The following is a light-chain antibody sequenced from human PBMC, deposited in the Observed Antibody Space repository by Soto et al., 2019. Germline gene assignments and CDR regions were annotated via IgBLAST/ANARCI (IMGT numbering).Light chain of an antibody. CDR3: ATWDDSLNGPL. CDR2: SNN. Sequence: QSVLTQPPSASGTPGQRVTISCSGSSSNIGSKTVSWFQQLPGTAPRLLIYSNNQRPSGVPDRFSGSKSGTSASLAISGLQSDDEADYYCATWDDSLNGPLFGGVTKLTVL. V-gene: IGLV1-44*01. J-gene: IGLJ2*01. CDR1: SSNIGSKT.